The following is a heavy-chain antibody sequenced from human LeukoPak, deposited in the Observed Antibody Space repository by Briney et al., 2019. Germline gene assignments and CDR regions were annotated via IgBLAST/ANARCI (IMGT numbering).Heavy chain of an antibody. CDR1: GFTFSSYG. CDR3: AKDGQGVVPAATAVTGGSGYYYYYYMDG. V-gene: IGHV3-30*02. D-gene: IGHD2-2*01. Sequence: GGSLRLSCAAPGFTFSSYGRHWVRQAPGKGLEWVAFIRYDGSNKYCADSVKGRFTISRDNSKNTLYLQMNSLRAEDTAVYYCAKDGQGVVPAATAVTGGSGYYYYYYMDGWGKGTTVTVSS. J-gene: IGHJ6*03. CDR2: IRYDGSNK.